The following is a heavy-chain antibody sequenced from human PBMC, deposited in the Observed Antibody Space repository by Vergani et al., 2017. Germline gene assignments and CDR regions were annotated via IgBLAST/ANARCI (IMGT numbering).Heavy chain of an antibody. V-gene: IGHV4-59*01. CDR1: GGSISSYY. CDR2: IYYSGST. D-gene: IGHD6-19*01. Sequence: QVQLQESGPGLVKPSETLSLTCTVSGGSISSYYWSWIRQPPGKGLEWIGYIYYSGSTNYNPSLKSRVTISVDTSKNQFSLKLSSVTAADTAVYYCARGVAVAGRADYWGQGTLVTVSS. CDR3: ARGVAVAGRADY. J-gene: IGHJ4*02.